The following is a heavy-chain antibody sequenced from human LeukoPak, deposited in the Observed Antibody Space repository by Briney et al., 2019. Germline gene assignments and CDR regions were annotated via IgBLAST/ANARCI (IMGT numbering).Heavy chain of an antibody. Sequence: ASVKVSCMASGYTFPNYGITWVRQAPGQGLEWMGWISGYNGNTKYAQKFQGRVTMTTDTSTSTAYMELRSLRSDDTAVYYCARSLNYYSGNYQLYDYWGQGTLVTVSS. D-gene: IGHD3-10*01. J-gene: IGHJ4*02. V-gene: IGHV1-18*01. CDR2: ISGYNGNT. CDR3: ARSLNYYSGNYQLYDY. CDR1: GYTFPNYG.